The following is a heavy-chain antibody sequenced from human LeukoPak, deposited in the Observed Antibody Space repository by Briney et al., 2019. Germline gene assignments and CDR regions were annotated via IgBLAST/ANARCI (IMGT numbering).Heavy chain of an antibody. CDR2: IIPILGIA. Sequence: GASVKVSCKASGGTFSSYAISWVRQAPGQGLEWMGRIIPILGIANYAQKFQGRVTITADKSTSTAYMELSSLISEDTAVYYCARHKGYGGNEDYFDYWGQGTLVTVSS. CDR3: ARHKGYGGNEDYFDY. D-gene: IGHD4-23*01. V-gene: IGHV1-69*04. CDR1: GGTFSSYA. J-gene: IGHJ4*02.